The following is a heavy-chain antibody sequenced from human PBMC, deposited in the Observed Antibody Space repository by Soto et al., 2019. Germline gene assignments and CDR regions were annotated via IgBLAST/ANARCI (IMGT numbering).Heavy chain of an antibody. D-gene: IGHD1-7*01. CDR2: IYYSGST. Sequence: SETLCLTCTVSGGSISSYYWSWIRQPPGKGLEWIGYIYYSGSTNYNPSLKSRVTISVDTSKNQFSLKLSSVTAADTAVYYCATIAGITGTTGDAFESWGQGTMVTVS. CDR3: ATIAGITGTTGDAFES. V-gene: IGHV4-59*01. J-gene: IGHJ3*02. CDR1: GGSISSYY.